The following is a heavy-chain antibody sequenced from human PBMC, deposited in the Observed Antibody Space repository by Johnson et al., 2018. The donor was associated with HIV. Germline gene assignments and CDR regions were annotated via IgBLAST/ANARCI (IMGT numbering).Heavy chain of an antibody. V-gene: IGHV3-9*01. CDR1: GFTFDDYA. Sequence: VQLVESGGGLVQPGRSLRLSCAASGFTFDDYAMHWVRQAPGKGLEWVSGISWNSGSIGYADSVKGRFTISRDNAKNTLFLDMNSLRAEDTAVYYCARPRGAVAGTYAFDIWGQGTMVTVSS. J-gene: IGHJ3*02. CDR3: ARPRGAVAGTYAFDI. CDR2: ISWNSGSI. D-gene: IGHD6-19*01.